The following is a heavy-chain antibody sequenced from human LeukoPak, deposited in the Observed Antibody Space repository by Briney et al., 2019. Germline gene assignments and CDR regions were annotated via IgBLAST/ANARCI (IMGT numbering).Heavy chain of an antibody. CDR3: ARSRRIMITFGGVIVIPFDY. CDR1: GGSISSGGYY. V-gene: IGHV4-31*03. D-gene: IGHD3-16*02. CDR2: IYYSGST. J-gene: IGHJ4*02. Sequence: SETLSLTCTVSGGSISSGGYYWSWIRQHPGNGLEWIGYIYYSGSTYYNPSLKSRVTISVDTSKHQFSLKLSSVTAADTAVYYCARSRRIMITFGGVIVIPFDYWGQGNLVTVSS.